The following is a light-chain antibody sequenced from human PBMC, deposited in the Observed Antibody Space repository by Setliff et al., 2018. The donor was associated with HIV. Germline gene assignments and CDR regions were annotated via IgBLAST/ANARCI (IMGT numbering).Light chain of an antibody. V-gene: IGLV2-8*01. CDR3: SSYAGSSYV. CDR1: SSDVGGYNY. J-gene: IGLJ1*01. CDR2: EVS. Sequence: QSVLTQSPSASGSPGQSVTISCTGTSSDVGGYNYVSWHQQRPGKAPKVIIYEVSKRPSGVPDRFSGSKSGNTASLTVSGLQAEDEADYYCSSYAGSSYVFGSGTKVTVL.